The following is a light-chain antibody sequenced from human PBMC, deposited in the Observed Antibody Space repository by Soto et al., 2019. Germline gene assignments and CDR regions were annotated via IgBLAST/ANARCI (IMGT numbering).Light chain of an antibody. CDR1: QDISNY. J-gene: IGKJ4*01. Sequence: DIQMTQSPSSLSASVGDRVTITCQASQDISNYLNWYQQKPGKAPKLLIYDASNLETGVPSRFSGSGFGTDFTCTISSLQPEDIATYYCQQYDNLPFTFGGGTKVEIK. V-gene: IGKV1-33*01. CDR3: QQYDNLPFT. CDR2: DAS.